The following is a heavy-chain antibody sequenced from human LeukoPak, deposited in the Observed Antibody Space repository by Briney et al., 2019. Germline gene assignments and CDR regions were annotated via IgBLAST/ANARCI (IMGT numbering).Heavy chain of an antibody. D-gene: IGHD5-24*01. CDR2: ISGSGGST. Sequence: GGSLILSCATSGFTFSSYAMSWVRQAPGKGLEWVSAISGSGGSTYYADSVKGHFTISRDNSRNTLYLQMSSLRAEDTAVYYCEKGGDGYNYENFLHWGQGTLVTVSS. CDR1: GFTFSSYA. V-gene: IGHV3-23*01. CDR3: EKGGDGYNYENFLH. J-gene: IGHJ1*01.